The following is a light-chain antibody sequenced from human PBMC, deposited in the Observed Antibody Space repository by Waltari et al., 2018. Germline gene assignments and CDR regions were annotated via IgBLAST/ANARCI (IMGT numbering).Light chain of an antibody. CDR3: SSYSSISTLV. CDR1: SSDVGGFNY. CDR2: DVT. Sequence: QSALTQPASVSGSPGQSLTISCTGTSSDVGGFNYVSWYQQHPGEAPKLLLYDVTQRPSGVSNRFSGSKSANTASLTISGLQAGDEAHYYCSSYSSISTLVFGGGTKLTVL. V-gene: IGLV2-14*03. J-gene: IGLJ2*01.